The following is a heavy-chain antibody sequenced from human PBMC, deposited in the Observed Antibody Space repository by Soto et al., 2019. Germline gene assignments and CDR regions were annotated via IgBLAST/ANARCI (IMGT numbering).Heavy chain of an antibody. CDR1: GFTFSDSY. J-gene: IGHJ4*02. Sequence: VQMVESGGGLVKPGGSLRLSCAASGFTFSDSYMSWIRQAPGKGLEWLSYINSIGTYTKYADSVKGRFTISRDNARNSLYLQMNSLRDDDTAVYYCARNYGCNSGVNNWGQGTLVTVSS. D-gene: IGHD4-17*01. CDR2: INSIGTYT. V-gene: IGHV3-11*05. CDR3: ARNYGCNSGVNN.